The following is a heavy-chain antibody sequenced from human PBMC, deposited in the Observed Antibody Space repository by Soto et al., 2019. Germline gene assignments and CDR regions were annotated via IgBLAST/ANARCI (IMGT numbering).Heavy chain of an antibody. CDR2: IYHSGST. J-gene: IGHJ4*02. CDR1: GGSISSGGYS. CDR3: AKLGSSGYYPDY. Sequence: PSETLSLTCAVSGGSISSGGYSWSWIRQPPGKGLEWIGYIYHSGSTYYNPSLKSRVTISVDRSKNQFSLKLSSVTAADTAVYYCAKLGSSGYYPDYWGQGTLVTVSS. D-gene: IGHD3-22*01. V-gene: IGHV4-30-2*02.